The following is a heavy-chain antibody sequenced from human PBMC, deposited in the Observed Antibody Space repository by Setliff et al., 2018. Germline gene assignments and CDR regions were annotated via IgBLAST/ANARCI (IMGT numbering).Heavy chain of an antibody. CDR3: ARGEYTSLPSGVYYHMDV. Sequence: ASVKVSCKASGYTFTGYYMYWVRQAPGQGLEWMGRINPSSGATIYAQKFQGRVTMTSDTSISTAYMELGRLRSDDTAVYFCARGEYTSLPSGVYYHMDVWGKGTTVTVSS. CDR2: INPSSGAT. V-gene: IGHV1-2*06. D-gene: IGHD6-6*01. J-gene: IGHJ6*03. CDR1: GYTFTGYY.